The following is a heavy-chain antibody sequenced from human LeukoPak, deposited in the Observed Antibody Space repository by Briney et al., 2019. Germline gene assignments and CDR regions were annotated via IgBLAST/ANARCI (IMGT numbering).Heavy chain of an antibody. Sequence: PSETLSLTCTVSGGSISSSSYYWGWIRQPPGKGLEWIGSIYHSGSTYYNPSLKSRVTISVDTSKNQFSLKLSSVTAADTAVYYCVASLGNWNSRFDPWGQGTLVTVSS. CDR1: GGSISSSSYY. D-gene: IGHD1-7*01. CDR3: VASLGNWNSRFDP. V-gene: IGHV4-39*07. CDR2: IYHSGST. J-gene: IGHJ5*02.